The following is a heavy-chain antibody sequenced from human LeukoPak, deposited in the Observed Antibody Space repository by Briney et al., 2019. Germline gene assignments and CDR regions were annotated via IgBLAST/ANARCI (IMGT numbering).Heavy chain of an antibody. CDR3: ARRDSGGYCFDY. V-gene: IGHV3-21*06. J-gene: IGHJ4*02. CDR1: GFTFSNAW. D-gene: IGHD3-22*01. Sequence: GGSLRLSCAASGFTFSNAWMNWVRQAPGKGLEWVSSISTGSNHIFYADSVKGRFTISRENAKNSLYLQMNSLRAEDTAVYYCARRDSGGYCFDYWGQGTLVTVSS. CDR2: ISTGSNHI.